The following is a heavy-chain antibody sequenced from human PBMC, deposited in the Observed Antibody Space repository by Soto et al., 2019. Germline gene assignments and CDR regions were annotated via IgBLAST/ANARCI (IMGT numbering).Heavy chain of an antibody. CDR1: GFTFSSYW. CDR2: IKPDGGEK. CDR3: ARDNGRNYLVY. Sequence: GGSLRLSCAASGFTFSSYWMSWVRQAPGKGLEWVANIKPDGGEKYYVDSVKGRFTIARDNARKSLNLQMSSLKAEDTAIYYCARDNGRNYLVYWGQGTLVTVSS. J-gene: IGHJ4*02. V-gene: IGHV3-7*01. D-gene: IGHD2-8*01.